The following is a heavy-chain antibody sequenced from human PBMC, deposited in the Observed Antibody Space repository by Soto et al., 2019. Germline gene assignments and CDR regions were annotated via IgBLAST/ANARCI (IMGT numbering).Heavy chain of an antibody. D-gene: IGHD3-3*02. CDR1: GDSIISSDFY. CDR3: ARHSLALRKNNWFDP. Sequence: SETLSLTCTVSGDSIISSDFYWGWVRQPPGKGLEWIGSIFYLGSSYYNPSLKSRVTMSVDTSKNQFSLGLRSVTAADTALYFCARHSLALRKNNWFDPWGQGIMVTVSS. J-gene: IGHJ5*02. CDR2: IFYLGSS. V-gene: IGHV4-39*01.